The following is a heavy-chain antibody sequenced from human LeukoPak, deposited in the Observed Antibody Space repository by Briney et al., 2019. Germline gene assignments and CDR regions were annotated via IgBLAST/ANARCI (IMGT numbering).Heavy chain of an antibody. D-gene: IGHD1-26*01. V-gene: IGHV1-46*01. CDR2: FNTSGSST. J-gene: IGHJ4*02. CDR1: GYTFTSFY. Sequence: GGSVKVSCKASGYTFTSFYMHWVRQAPGQGLEWMGIFNTSGSSTTYAQKFQGRVTMTRDTSTSIVYMELSSLGSEDTAVYYCARAGENYYDLYYWGQGTLVTVSS. CDR3: ARAGENYYDLYY.